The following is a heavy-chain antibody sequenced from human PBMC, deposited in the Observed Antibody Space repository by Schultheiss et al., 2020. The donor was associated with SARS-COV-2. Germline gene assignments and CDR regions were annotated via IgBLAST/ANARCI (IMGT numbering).Heavy chain of an antibody. D-gene: IGHD6-13*01. CDR1: GGSISSGGYY. J-gene: IGHJ4*03. CDR3: ARHGGIAAAEPFDY. V-gene: IGHV4-31*03. Sequence: SETLSLTCTVSGGSISSGGYYWSWIRQHPGKGLEWIGYIYYSGSTYYNPSLKSRVTISVDTSKNQFSLKLSSVTAADTAVYYCARHGGIAAAEPFDYWGQGTTVTVSS. CDR2: IYYSGST.